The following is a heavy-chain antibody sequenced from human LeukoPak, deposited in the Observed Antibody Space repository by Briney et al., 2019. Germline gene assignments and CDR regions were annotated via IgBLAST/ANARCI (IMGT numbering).Heavy chain of an antibody. J-gene: IGHJ4*02. CDR1: GGSISSYY. D-gene: IGHD5-12*01. Sequence: SETLSLTCTVSGGSISSYYWSWIRQPPGKGLEWIGYIYYSGSTNYNPSLKSRVTISVDTSKNQFSLKLSSVTAADTAVYYCARLDIVATGDGDYWGQGTLVTVSS. V-gene: IGHV4-59*12. CDR2: IYYSGST. CDR3: ARLDIVATGDGDY.